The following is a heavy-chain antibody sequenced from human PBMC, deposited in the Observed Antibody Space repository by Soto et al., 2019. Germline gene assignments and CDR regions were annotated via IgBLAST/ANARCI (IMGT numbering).Heavy chain of an antibody. V-gene: IGHV3-23*01. Sequence: EVQLLESGGGLVQPGGSLRLSCAASGFTFSSYGMSWVRQAPGKGLEWVSGISGSGGSTYYADSVKGRFTISRDNSKNTLYLQMNSLRDEDTAVYYCARDRGDYNTGSFDIWGQGTMVTVSS. D-gene: IGHD4-17*01. CDR1: GFTFSSYG. J-gene: IGHJ3*02. CDR2: ISGSGGST. CDR3: ARDRGDYNTGSFDI.